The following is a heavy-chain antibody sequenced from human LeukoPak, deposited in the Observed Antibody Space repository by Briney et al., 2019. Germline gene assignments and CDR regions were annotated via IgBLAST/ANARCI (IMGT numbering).Heavy chain of an antibody. V-gene: IGHV3-48*03. CDR1: GFSFSTYE. D-gene: IGHD1-1*01. CDR3: AGSDTTGYIPREWDYWYFDL. CDR2: ISASGQTI. J-gene: IGHJ2*01. Sequence: GGSLRLSCAASGFSFSTYEFHWVRHAPGKGLEWVSYISASGQTIYYADSVRGRFTISRDNAKNSLYLQMNSLRAEDTAVYYCAGSDTTGYIPREWDYWYFDLWGRGTLVTVSS.